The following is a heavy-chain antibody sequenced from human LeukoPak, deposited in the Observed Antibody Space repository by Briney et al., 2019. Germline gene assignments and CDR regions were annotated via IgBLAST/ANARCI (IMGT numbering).Heavy chain of an antibody. Sequence: ASVKVSCKASKYSFTSYAINWVRQAPGQGLEWIGWINTNTGNPTYALGFTGRFVFSLDTSVSTAYLQISSLKAEDTAVYYCARARSCSGGSCYSDYWGQETLVSVSS. CDR3: ARARSCSGGSCYSDY. CDR2: INTNTGNP. J-gene: IGHJ4*02. D-gene: IGHD2-15*01. V-gene: IGHV7-4-1*01. CDR1: KYSFTSYA.